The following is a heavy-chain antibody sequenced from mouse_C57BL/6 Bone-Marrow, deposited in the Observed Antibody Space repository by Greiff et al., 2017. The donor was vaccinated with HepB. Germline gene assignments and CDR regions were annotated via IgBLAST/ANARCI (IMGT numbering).Heavy chain of an antibody. CDR2: IHPNSGST. D-gene: IGHD1-1*01. V-gene: IGHV1-64*01. CDR3: ARRGITTVVPYAMDY. CDR1: GYTFTSYW. Sequence: QVQLQQPGAELVKPGASVKLSCKASGYTFTSYWMHWVKQRPGQGLEWIGMIHPNSGSTNYNEKFKSKATLTVDKSSSTAYMQLSSLTSEDSAVYDCARRGITTVVPYAMDYWGQGTSVTVSS. J-gene: IGHJ4*01.